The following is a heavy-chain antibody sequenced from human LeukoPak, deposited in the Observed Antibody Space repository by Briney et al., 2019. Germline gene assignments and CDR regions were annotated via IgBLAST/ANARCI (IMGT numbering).Heavy chain of an antibody. CDR2: IIPIFGTA. V-gene: IGHV1-69*05. CDR3: LWFGEYPST. D-gene: IGHD3-10*01. Sequence: GASVKVSCKASGGTFNSYAISWVRQAPGQGLEWMGGIIPIFGTANYAQKFQGRVTITTDESTSTAYMELSSLRSEDTAVYYCLWFGEYPSTWGQGTLVTVPS. J-gene: IGHJ5*02. CDR1: GGTFNSYA.